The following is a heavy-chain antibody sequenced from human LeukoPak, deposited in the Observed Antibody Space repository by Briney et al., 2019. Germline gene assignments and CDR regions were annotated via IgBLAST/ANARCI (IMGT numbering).Heavy chain of an antibody. Sequence: ASVKVSCKASGYTFTSYYMHWVRQASGQGLEWMGIINPSGGSTSYAQKFQGRVTMTRDMSTSTVYMELSSLRSEDTAVYYCARDRGYGEPGAFWGQGTLVTVSS. J-gene: IGHJ4*02. D-gene: IGHD4-17*01. CDR1: GYTFTSYY. V-gene: IGHV1-46*01. CDR3: ARDRGYGEPGAF. CDR2: INPSGGST.